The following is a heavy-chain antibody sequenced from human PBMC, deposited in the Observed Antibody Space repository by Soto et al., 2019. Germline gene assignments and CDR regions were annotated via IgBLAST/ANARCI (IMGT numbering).Heavy chain of an antibody. Sequence: EVQLVESGGGLVQPGGSLRLSCAASGFTFSSYEMNWVRQAPGKGLEWVSYISSSGSTIYYADSVKGRFTISRDNAKNSLYLQMNSLRAEDTAVYYCARAERDYYDRSGYYSVNLFDYWGQATLVTVSS. CDR1: GFTFSSYE. CDR3: ARAERDYYDRSGYYSVNLFDY. CDR2: ISSSGSTI. J-gene: IGHJ4*02. V-gene: IGHV3-48*03. D-gene: IGHD3-22*01.